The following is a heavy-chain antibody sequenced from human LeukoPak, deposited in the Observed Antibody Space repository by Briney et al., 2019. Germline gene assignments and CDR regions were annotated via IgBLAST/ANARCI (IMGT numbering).Heavy chain of an antibody. CDR2: IRQDGGVK. CDR1: GFTISSYW. V-gene: IGHV3-7*03. D-gene: IGHD2-2*01. Sequence: GGSLTLSCAASGFTISSYWMTWVRHAPGKGLEWVANIRQDGGVKYYMDSAKGRFTLSRDNAKSSLYLQMNSLRVEDTAMYFCARTVVVVVGASDYFDYWGQGTLVTVSS. J-gene: IGHJ4*02. CDR3: ARTVVVVVGASDYFDY.